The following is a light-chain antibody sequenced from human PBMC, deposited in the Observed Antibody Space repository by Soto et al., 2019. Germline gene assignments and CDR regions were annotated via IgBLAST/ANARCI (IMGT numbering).Light chain of an antibody. Sequence: AIQMTQSPSFLSASVGDSLIITCRASQGIRNDLDWYQQKPGKAPKLLIYVASNLQSGVPSRFSGSGSDTVFTLTINSLQPEDFATYYCLQHYNYPWTFGQGTKVEI. CDR2: VAS. V-gene: IGKV1-6*01. J-gene: IGKJ1*01. CDR1: QGIRND. CDR3: LQHYNYPWT.